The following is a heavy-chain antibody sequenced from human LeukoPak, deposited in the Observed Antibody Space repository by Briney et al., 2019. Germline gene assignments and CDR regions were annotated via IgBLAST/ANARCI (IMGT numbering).Heavy chain of an antibody. D-gene: IGHD1-1*01. CDR2: IYYTGST. V-gene: IGHV4-31*03. J-gene: IGHJ4*02. Sequence: SETLSLTCTVSGDFISNGGYFWSWIRQHPGKGLEWIGYIYYTGSTTYNPSLQSRVTISVDTSKNNFSLRLNSVTAADTAVYFCARGLPGARIPYHFDSWGQGTLVAVSS. CDR1: GDFISNGGYF. CDR3: ARGLPGARIPYHFDS.